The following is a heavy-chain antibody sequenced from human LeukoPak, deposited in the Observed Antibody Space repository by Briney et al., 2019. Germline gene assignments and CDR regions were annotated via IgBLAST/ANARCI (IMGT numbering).Heavy chain of an antibody. CDR2: ISYDGSNK. D-gene: IGHD2-2*01. Sequence: PGRSLRLSCAASGFTFSSYGMYWVRQAPGKGLEWVAIISYDGSNKYYADSVKGRFTISRDNSKNTLYLQMNSLRAEDTAVYYCARADIVVVPAAPFDYWGQGTLVTVSS. J-gene: IGHJ4*02. CDR3: ARADIVVVPAAPFDY. V-gene: IGHV3-30*03. CDR1: GFTFSSYG.